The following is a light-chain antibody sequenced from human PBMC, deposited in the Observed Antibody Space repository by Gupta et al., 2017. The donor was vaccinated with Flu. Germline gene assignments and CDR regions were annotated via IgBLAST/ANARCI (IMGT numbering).Light chain of an antibody. Sequence: QSALTQPPSASWSPGQSVTISCTGTSSDVGGYNYVSWYQQHPGKAPKLIIYEVNKRPSGVPDRFSGSKSGNTASLTVSGLLAEDEADYYCCSYGGSKFFGGGTKLTVL. V-gene: IGLV2-8*01. CDR1: SSDVGGYNY. CDR2: EVN. CDR3: CSYGGSKF. J-gene: IGLJ2*01.